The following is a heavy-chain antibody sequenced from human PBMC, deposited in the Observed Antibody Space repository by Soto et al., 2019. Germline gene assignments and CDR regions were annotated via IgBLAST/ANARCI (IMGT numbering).Heavy chain of an antibody. V-gene: IGHV4-34*01. J-gene: IGHJ4*02. CDR3: ARGRTLITGTSLDY. CDR1: GGSFSGYY. D-gene: IGHD1-20*01. Sequence: SETLSLTCAVYGGSFSGYYWTWIRQPPGKGLEWIGEINHRGSTNYKPSLRSRVTISVDTSKNQLSLKVNSVTAADTAVYYCARGRTLITGTSLDYWGQGTLVTGS. CDR2: INHRGST.